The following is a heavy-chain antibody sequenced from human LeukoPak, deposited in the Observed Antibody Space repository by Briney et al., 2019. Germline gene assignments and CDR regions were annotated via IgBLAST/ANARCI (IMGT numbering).Heavy chain of an antibody. CDR2: IKNDGSDA. Sequence: GGSLRLSCEASGFTLSSSWMHWVRQAPGKGLVWVSHIKNDGSDASYADSVKGRFTISRDNAKNTLYLQMNSLRAEDTAIYYCARPIVTTINSLDDWGQGTLVTVSS. CDR1: GFTLSSSW. D-gene: IGHD5-12*01. J-gene: IGHJ4*02. CDR3: ARPIVTTINSLDD. V-gene: IGHV3-74*01.